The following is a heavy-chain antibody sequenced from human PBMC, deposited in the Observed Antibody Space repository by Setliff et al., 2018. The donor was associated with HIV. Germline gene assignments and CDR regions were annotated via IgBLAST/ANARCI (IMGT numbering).Heavy chain of an antibody. J-gene: IGHJ3*01. CDR3: ARAPPGIQNDAFDV. CDR1: GASISSYY. CDR2: ITDSGNT. V-gene: IGHV4-59*12. Sequence: SETLSLTCNVSGASISSYYWTWIRQSPGNRLEWLGYITDSGNTNYNPSLRRRVTISADTSKNQVSLRLRSVTAADTAVYYCARAPPGIQNDAFDVWGQGTMVTVSS.